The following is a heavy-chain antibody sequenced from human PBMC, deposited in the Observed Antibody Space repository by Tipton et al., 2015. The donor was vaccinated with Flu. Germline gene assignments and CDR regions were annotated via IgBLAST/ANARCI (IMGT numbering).Heavy chain of an antibody. CDR2: IIPIFGTA. CDR1: GGTFSSYA. CDR3: AKTTAIAARRLRYYYYMDV. Sequence: QVQLVQSGAEVKKPGSSVKVSCKASGGTFSSYAISWVRQAPGQGLEWMGGIIPIFGTANYAQKFQGRVTITADKSTSTAYMELRRLRSAATAVYYCAKTTAIAARRLRYYYYMDVWGKGTTVTVSS. J-gene: IGHJ6*03. D-gene: IGHD6-6*01. V-gene: IGHV1-69*06.